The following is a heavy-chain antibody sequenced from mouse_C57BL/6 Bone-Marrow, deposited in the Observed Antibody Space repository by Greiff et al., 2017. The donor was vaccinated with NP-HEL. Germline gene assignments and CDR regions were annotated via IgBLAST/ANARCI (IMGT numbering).Heavy chain of an antibody. CDR3: ARWGGYYAMDY. D-gene: IGHD1-1*02. CDR2: FYPVVGET. Sequence: VQLQESGAELLRPGTSVKMSCKASGYTFTNSWLVWAKQRPGHGLEWIGDFYPVVGETNYNEKFKGKATLTADKSSSTAYMQFSSLTSEDSAIYYCARWGGYYAMDYWGQGTSVTVSS. J-gene: IGHJ4*01. CDR1: GYTFTNSW. V-gene: IGHV1-63*01.